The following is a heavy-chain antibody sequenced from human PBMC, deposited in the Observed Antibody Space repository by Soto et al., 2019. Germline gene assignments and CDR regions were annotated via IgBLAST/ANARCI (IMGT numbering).Heavy chain of an antibody. J-gene: IGHJ4*02. Sequence: QVQLEQSGAELRKPGASVKVSCKASGYSFGSNGMNRVRQAPGQGLEWMGWINPNNGNRNYAQKFEDRVTMTTATSTNTVFLELRSLKSDDTAIYYCARDRLRGYDSSGFYSWGQRTLVTVSS. CDR1: GYSFGSNG. V-gene: IGHV1-18*01. CDR3: ARDRLRGYDSSGFYS. CDR2: INPNNGNR. D-gene: IGHD3-22*01.